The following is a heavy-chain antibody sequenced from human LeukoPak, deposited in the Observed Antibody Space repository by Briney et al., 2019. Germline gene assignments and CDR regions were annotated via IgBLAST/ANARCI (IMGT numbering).Heavy chain of an antibody. J-gene: IGHJ6*03. Sequence: QPGGSLRLSCAASGFTFSSYGMHWVRQAPGKGLERVAVIWYDGSNKYYADSVKGRFTISRDNSKNTLYLQMNSLRAEDTAVYYCARGSSASSSTWFYMDVWGKGTTVTVSS. CDR1: GFTFSSYG. CDR3: ARGSSASSSTWFYMDV. V-gene: IGHV3-33*01. D-gene: IGHD6-6*01. CDR2: IWYDGSNK.